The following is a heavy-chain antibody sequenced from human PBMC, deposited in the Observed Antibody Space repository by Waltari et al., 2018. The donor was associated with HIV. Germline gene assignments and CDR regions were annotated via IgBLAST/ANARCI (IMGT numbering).Heavy chain of an antibody. V-gene: IGHV3-23*04. CDR2: ISASGGST. D-gene: IGHD3-3*01. Sequence: EVQLVESGGGLVQPGGSLRLSCAASGFTFSRSAMSWVRQAPGKGLEWVSGISASGGSTYYADSVKGRFTISRDNSKTTLYLQMNSLRAEDTAVYSCTIFGPLEDFGPWGQGTLVTVSS. CDR3: TIFGPLEDFGP. J-gene: IGHJ5*02. CDR1: GFTFSRSA.